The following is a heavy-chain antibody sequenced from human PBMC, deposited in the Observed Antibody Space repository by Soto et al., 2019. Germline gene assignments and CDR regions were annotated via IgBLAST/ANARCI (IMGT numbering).Heavy chain of an antibody. J-gene: IGHJ6*02. CDR1: GYTFTGYY. V-gene: IGHV1-2*04. D-gene: IGHD3-10*01. Sequence: GASVKVSCKASGYTFTGYYMHWVRQAPGQGLEWMGWINPNSGGTNYAQKFQGWVTMTRDTSISTAYMELSRLRSDDTAVYYCARGGGILLWFGELLYQLQMDVWGQGTTVTVSS. CDR3: ARGGGILLWFGELLYQLQMDV. CDR2: INPNSGGT.